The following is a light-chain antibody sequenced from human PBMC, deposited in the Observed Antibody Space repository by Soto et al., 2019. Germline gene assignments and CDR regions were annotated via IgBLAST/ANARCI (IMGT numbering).Light chain of an antibody. J-gene: IGKJ3*01. Sequence: DIQMTQSPSTLSASVGDRVTFSCRASHNISRWLDWYQQKPGKAPHLLIFDASTLGSVVPSRVSGSGSGTEFTLTISSLQPDDYGTYYFQRARSYIFTFGPGTTVDIK. V-gene: IGKV1-5*01. CDR2: DAS. CDR1: HNISRW. CDR3: QRARSYIFT.